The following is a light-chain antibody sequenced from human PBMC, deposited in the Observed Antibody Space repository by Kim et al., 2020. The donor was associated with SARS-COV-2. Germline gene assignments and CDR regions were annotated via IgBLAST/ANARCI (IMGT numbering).Light chain of an antibody. Sequence: ATINCKSSQTVLYSSNNKNYLAWYQQKPGQPPKLLIYWASTREFGVPDRFSGSGSGTDFTLTISSLQAEDVAVYYCQQYVSNPPTFGGGTKVDIK. CDR2: WAS. CDR3: QQYVSNPPT. J-gene: IGKJ4*01. V-gene: IGKV4-1*01. CDR1: QTVLYSSNNKNY.